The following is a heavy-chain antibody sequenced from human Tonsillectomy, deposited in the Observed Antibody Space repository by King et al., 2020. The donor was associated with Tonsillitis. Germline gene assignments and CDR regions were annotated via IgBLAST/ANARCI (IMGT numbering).Heavy chain of an antibody. J-gene: IGHJ4*02. Sequence: QLVQSGAEMKKPGESLKISCKASGYNFTSYWIGWVRQMPGEGLEWMGIIYPDDSDTRYSPSFQGQVTISADKSISTAYLQWSSLKASDTAKYYCARLARGGYKFFDYWGQGTLVTVAS. V-gene: IGHV5-51*03. CDR1: GYNFTSYW. D-gene: IGHD5-24*01. CDR3: ARLARGGYKFFDY. CDR2: IYPDDSDT.